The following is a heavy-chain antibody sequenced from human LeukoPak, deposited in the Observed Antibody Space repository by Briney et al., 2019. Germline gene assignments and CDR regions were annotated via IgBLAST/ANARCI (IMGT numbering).Heavy chain of an antibody. CDR2: INPNSGGT. CDR1: GGTFSSYA. D-gene: IGHD3-22*01. Sequence: ASVKVSCKASGGTFSSYAISWVRQAPGQGLEWMGWINPNSGGTNYAQKFQGWVTMTRDTSISTAYMELSRLRSDDTAVYYCARDMIVTGDYYYGMDVWGQGTTVTVSS. J-gene: IGHJ6*02. CDR3: ARDMIVTGDYYYGMDV. V-gene: IGHV1-2*04.